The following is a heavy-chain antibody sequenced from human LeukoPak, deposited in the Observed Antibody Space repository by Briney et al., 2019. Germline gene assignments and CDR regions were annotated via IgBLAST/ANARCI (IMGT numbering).Heavy chain of an antibody. V-gene: IGHV4-39*07. CDR2: IYYSGST. D-gene: IGHD3-10*01. J-gene: IGHJ5*02. CDR1: GGSISSSSYY. Sequence: SETLSLTCTVSGGSISSSSYYWGWIRQPPGKGLEWIGSIYYSGSTYYNPSLKSRVTISVDTSKNQFSLKLSSVTAADTAVYYCAKDVWFGELSNWFDPWGQGILATVSS. CDR3: AKDVWFGELSNWFDP.